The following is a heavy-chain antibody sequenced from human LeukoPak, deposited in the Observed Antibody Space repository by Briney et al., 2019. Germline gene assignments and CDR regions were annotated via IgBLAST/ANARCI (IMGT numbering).Heavy chain of an antibody. CDR3: ARVVPCGGDCYFRDY. V-gene: IGHV1-18*01. D-gene: IGHD2-21*02. Sequence: ASVKVSCKASGYTFTSYGISWVRQAPGQGLEWMGWISAYNGNTNYAQKLQGRVTMTTDTSTSTAYMELRSLRSDDTAVYYCARVVPCGGDCYFRDYWGQGTLVTVSS. CDR1: GYTFTSYG. CDR2: ISAYNGNT. J-gene: IGHJ4*02.